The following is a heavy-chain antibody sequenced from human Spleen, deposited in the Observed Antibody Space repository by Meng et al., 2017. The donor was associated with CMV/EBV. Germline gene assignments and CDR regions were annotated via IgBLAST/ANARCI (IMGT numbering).Heavy chain of an antibody. CDR1: GYSISSGYY. CDR2: IYYSGST. D-gene: IGHD1-26*01. Sequence: SETLSLTCTVSGYSISSGYYWGWIRQPPGKGLEWIGSIYYSGSTYYNPSLKSRVTISVDTSKNQFSLKLTSVTAAGTAVYYCARELVGATTPSNWFDPWGQGTLVTVSS. J-gene: IGHJ5*02. CDR3: ARELVGATTPSNWFDP. V-gene: IGHV4-38-2*02.